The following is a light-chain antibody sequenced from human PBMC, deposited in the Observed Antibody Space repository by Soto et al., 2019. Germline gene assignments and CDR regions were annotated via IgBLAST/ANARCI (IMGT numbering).Light chain of an antibody. CDR2: DAS. CDR3: QQRSNWPPGPLT. Sequence: EIVLTQSPATLSLSPGERATLSCRASQSVSSYLAWYQQKPGQAPRLLIYDASNRATGIPARFSGSGSGTDFTLTLRSLEPEDFAVYYCQQRSNWPPGPLTFGGGTKVEIK. V-gene: IGKV3-11*01. CDR1: QSVSSY. J-gene: IGKJ4*01.